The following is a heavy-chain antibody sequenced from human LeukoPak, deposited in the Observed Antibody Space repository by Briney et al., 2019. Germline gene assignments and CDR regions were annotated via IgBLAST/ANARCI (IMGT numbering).Heavy chain of an antibody. Sequence: ASVKVSCKASGYTFTSYAMHWVRQAPGQRLERMGWINAGNGNTKYSQKFQGRVTITRDTSASTAYMELSSPRSEGTAVYYCARDADGDYVMDYWGQGTLVTVSS. D-gene: IGHD4-17*01. V-gene: IGHV1-3*01. CDR3: ARDADGDYVMDY. J-gene: IGHJ4*02. CDR1: GYTFTSYA. CDR2: INAGNGNT.